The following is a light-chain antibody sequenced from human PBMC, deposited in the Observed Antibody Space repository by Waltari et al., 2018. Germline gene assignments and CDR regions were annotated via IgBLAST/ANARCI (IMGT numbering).Light chain of an antibody. CDR1: QDITIF. Sequence: IRMTQSPSSLSASVGDTVTITCQASQDITIFLNWYQQKPGKAPNLLIYDAYKLERGVPSRISGSGSGTVFTFTIGDLQPEDVATYFCQQYDNLPLTFGGGTKVEIK. CDR3: QQYDNLPLT. J-gene: IGKJ4*01. CDR2: DAY. V-gene: IGKV1-33*01.